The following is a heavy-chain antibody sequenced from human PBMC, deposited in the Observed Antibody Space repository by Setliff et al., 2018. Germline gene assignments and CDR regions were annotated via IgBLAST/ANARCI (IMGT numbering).Heavy chain of an antibody. CDR2: ISPHTGNT. V-gene: IGHV1-18*01. D-gene: IGHD2-8*01. Sequence: ASVKVSCKTSGYTFDVYGIAWVRQAPGQGLEWMGWISPHTGNTYYTPKLHGRVTLTTDTSARTAYMELRSLSSDDTAVYYCSRLVRFCTRTACQRLSGGEFWGQGTLVTVSS. CDR1: GYTFDVYG. J-gene: IGHJ4*02. CDR3: SRLVRFCTRTACQRLSGGEF.